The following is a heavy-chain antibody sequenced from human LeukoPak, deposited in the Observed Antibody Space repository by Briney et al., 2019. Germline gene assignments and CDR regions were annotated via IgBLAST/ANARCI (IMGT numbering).Heavy chain of an antibody. CDR2: ISYSGSA. CDR1: GGSISSYY. J-gene: IGHJ6*03. D-gene: IGHD3-22*01. Sequence: SETLSLTCTVSGGSISSYYWSWIRQPPGKGLEYIGYISYSGSASYNPSLKSRVTISGDTSKNQFSLRLSSVTAADTAVYYCARANAYYYDGSGYYASHSYYYMDVWGNGTTVTVSS. V-gene: IGHV4-59*01. CDR3: ARANAYYYDGSGYYASHSYYYMDV.